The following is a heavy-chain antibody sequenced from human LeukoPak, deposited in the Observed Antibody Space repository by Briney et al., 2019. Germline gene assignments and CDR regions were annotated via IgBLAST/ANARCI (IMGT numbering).Heavy chain of an antibody. CDR3: ARRRYNWNAVDY. J-gene: IGHJ4*02. V-gene: IGHV3-11*01. Sequence: PGGSLRLSCAASGFTFSDYYMSWIRQAPGKGLEWVSYISSSGSTLYYADSVKGRITISRDNAKNSLYLQMNSLRAEDTAVYYCARRRYNWNAVDYWGQGTLVTVSS. D-gene: IGHD1-20*01. CDR1: GFTFSDYY. CDR2: ISSSGSTL.